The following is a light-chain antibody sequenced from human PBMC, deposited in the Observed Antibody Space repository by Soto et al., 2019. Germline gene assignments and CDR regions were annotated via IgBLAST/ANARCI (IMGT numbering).Light chain of an antibody. Sequence: DMVMRRSLAILYVSRRETMTLSARASQSVSNNYLAWYQQKPGQAPRLLIYGASNRATGIPDRFSGSGSGTDFTLISSIEEADYSADYCCQYYGHSGTFGEGTNVDIK. J-gene: IGKJ4*02. CDR1: QSVSNNY. CDR3: QYYGHSGT. CDR2: GAS. V-gene: IGKV3-20*01.